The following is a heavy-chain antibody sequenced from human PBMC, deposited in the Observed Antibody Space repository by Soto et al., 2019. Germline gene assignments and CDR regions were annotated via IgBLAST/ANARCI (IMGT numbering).Heavy chain of an antibody. Sequence: QVQLVQSGAEVKKPGASVKVSCKTSGDTFSRSPIIWVRQAPGQGLEWMGWISAYTGNVKYAWKFQDRVTMTTDTSTSTAYVELSSLRFDDTYVYYCAIANYGDDDYWGQGTLVTVSS. CDR1: GDTFSRSP. CDR2: ISAYTGNV. V-gene: IGHV1-18*01. CDR3: AIANYGDDDY. J-gene: IGHJ4*02. D-gene: IGHD4-17*01.